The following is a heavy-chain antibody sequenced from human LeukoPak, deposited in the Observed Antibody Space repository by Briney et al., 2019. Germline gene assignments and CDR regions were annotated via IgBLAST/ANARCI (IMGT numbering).Heavy chain of an antibody. Sequence: ASVKVSCKASGNTFTSYDINWVRQATGQGLEWMGWMNPKSGNSGYAQKFQGRVTMTRNTSISTAYMELSSLRSEDTAVYYCARALSWLELPTGRFDPWGQGTLVTVSS. CDR3: ARALSWLELPTGRFDP. CDR2: MNPKSGNS. D-gene: IGHD1-26*01. V-gene: IGHV1-8*01. CDR1: GNTFTSYD. J-gene: IGHJ5*02.